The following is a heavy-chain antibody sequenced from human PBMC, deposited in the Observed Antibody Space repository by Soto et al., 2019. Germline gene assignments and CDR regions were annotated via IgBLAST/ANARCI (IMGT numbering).Heavy chain of an antibody. Sequence: QITLKESGPTLVKPTQTLTLTCTFSGFSLSTIGVGVGWIRQPPGKALEWLALIYWDDDKRYSPSLKSRLTNTKDTSKNQVVLTMTNMDPVDTATYYCAHSVYGGNYFDYWGQGTLVTVSS. CDR2: IYWDDDK. CDR3: AHSVYGGNYFDY. CDR1: GFSLSTIGVG. D-gene: IGHD4-17*01. J-gene: IGHJ4*02. V-gene: IGHV2-5*02.